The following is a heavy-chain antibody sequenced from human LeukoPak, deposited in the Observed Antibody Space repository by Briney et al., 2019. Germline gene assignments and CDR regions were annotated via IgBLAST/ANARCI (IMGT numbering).Heavy chain of an antibody. V-gene: IGHV3-30-3*01. D-gene: IGHD3-10*01. CDR3: ARGLLWFGELLPHSFDY. Sequence: PGRSLRLSCAASGFTFSSYAMHWVRQAPGKGLEWVAVISYDGSNKYYADSVKGRFTISRDNSKNTLYLQMNSLRAEDTAVYYCARGLLWFGELLPHSFDYWGQGTLVTVSS. CDR1: GFTFSSYA. J-gene: IGHJ4*02. CDR2: ISYDGSNK.